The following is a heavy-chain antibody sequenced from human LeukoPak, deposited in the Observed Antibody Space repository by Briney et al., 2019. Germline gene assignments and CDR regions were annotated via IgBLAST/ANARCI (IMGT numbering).Heavy chain of an antibody. D-gene: IGHD1-26*01. CDR1: GGTFINYA. Sequence: ASVTVSCKASGGTFINYAFSWVRQAPGQGLEWMGGIIPIFGTTNYAQKFQGRVTITADESTSAAYMELSSLRSEDTAVYFCARGVRNSGSYYVDYWGQGTLVTVSS. J-gene: IGHJ4*02. V-gene: IGHV1-69*01. CDR2: IIPIFGTT. CDR3: ARGVRNSGSYYVDY.